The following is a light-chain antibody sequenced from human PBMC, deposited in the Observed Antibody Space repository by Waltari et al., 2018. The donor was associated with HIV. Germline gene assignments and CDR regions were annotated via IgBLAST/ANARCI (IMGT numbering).Light chain of an antibody. CDR2: LND. CDR1: HPNIGSNN. V-gene: IGLV1-47*01. CDR3: SVWDDSLAGWM. Sequence: QSVLTQPPSASGSPGPRLPTSCSGSHPNIGSNNVHWYQQPPRAAPKLLISLNDQRPSGVPGRFSGSKSGTSASLVISGLRSEDEADYFCSVWDDSLAGWMFGGGTRLTVL. J-gene: IGLJ3*02.